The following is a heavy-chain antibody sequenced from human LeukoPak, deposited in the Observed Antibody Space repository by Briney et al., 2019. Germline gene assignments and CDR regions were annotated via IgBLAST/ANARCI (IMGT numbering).Heavy chain of an antibody. D-gene: IGHD6-6*01. CDR1: GYTFTGYY. CDR2: ISPNSGGT. J-gene: IGHJ5*02. Sequence: ASVKVSCKASGYTFTGYYMHWVRQAPGQGLEWMGWISPNSGGTNYAQKFQGRVTMTRDTSISTAYMELSRLRSDDTAVYYCARPRSIAARPSPRGWFDPWGQGTLVTVSS. V-gene: IGHV1-2*02. CDR3: ARPRSIAARPSPRGWFDP.